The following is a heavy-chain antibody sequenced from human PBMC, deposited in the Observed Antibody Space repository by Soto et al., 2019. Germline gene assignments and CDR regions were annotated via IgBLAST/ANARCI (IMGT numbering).Heavy chain of an antibody. V-gene: IGHV4-59*01. CDR2: IYYSGST. Sequence: SETLSLTCTVSGGSISSYYWSWIRQPPGKGLEWIGYIYYSGSTNYNPSLKSRVTISVDTSKNQFSLKPSSVTAADTAVYYCARTVIVVVPAAIRRYNWFDPWGQGTLVTVSS. D-gene: IGHD2-2*01. CDR1: GGSISSYY. CDR3: ARTVIVVVPAAIRRYNWFDP. J-gene: IGHJ5*02.